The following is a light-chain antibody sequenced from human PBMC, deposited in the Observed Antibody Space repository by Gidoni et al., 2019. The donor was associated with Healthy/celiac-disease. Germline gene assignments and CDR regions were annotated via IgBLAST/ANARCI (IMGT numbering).Light chain of an antibody. J-gene: IGKJ4*01. CDR3: MQALQTPLT. CDR2: LGS. CDR1: QRLLHSNGYNY. V-gene: IGKV2-28*01. Sequence: DIVMTQSPLSLPVTPGEPASISCRSSQRLLHSNGYNYLDWYLQKPGQSPQLLTSLGSNRASGVPDRVSGSGSGTDFTLKCSRVEAEDVGVYYCMQALQTPLTFGGGTKVEIK.